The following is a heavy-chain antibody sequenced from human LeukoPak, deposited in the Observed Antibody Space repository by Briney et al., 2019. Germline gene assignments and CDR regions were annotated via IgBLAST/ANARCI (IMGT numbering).Heavy chain of an antibody. CDR2: ISAYNGNT. Sequence: ASVKVSCKASGYTFTSYGISWERQAPGQGLEWMGWISAYNGNTNYAQKLQGRVTMTTDTSTSTAYMELRSLRSDDTAVYYCARGSGDYGEYYFDYWGQGTLVTVSS. D-gene: IGHD4-17*01. J-gene: IGHJ4*02. V-gene: IGHV1-18*01. CDR1: GYTFTSYG. CDR3: ARGSGDYGEYYFDY.